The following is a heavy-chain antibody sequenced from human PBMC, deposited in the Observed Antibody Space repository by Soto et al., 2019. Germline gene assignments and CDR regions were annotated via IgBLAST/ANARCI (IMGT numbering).Heavy chain of an antibody. CDR1: GGSISSYY. CDR2: IYTSGST. Sequence: KPSETLSLTCTVSGGSISSYYWSWIRQPAGKGLEWIGRIYTSGSTNYNPSLKGRVTMSVDTSKNQFSLKLSSVTAADTAVYYCARDSDFWSSYFDYWGQGTLVTVSS. CDR3: ARDSDFWSSYFDY. V-gene: IGHV4-4*07. J-gene: IGHJ4*02. D-gene: IGHD3-3*01.